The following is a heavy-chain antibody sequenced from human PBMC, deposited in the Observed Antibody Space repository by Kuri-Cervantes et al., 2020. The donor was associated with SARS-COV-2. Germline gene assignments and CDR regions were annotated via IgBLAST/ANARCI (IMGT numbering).Heavy chain of an antibody. CDR3: ARRHEIVPDY. D-gene: IGHD2/OR15-2a*01. CDR1: GGSISSSSYY. V-gene: IGHV4-39*07. Sequence: SETLSLTCTVSGGSISSSSYYWGVIRQPPGKGLEWIGSIYYSGSTYYNPSLKSRVTISVDTSKNQFSLKLSFVTAADTAVYYCARRHEIVPDYWGKGTLVTVSS. J-gene: IGHJ4*02. CDR2: IYYSGST.